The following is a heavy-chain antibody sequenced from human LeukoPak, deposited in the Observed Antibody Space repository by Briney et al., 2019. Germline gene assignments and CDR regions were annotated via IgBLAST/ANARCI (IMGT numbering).Heavy chain of an antibody. CDR2: INSDGSST. CDR1: GFTFSNAW. J-gene: IGHJ4*02. D-gene: IGHD3-22*01. V-gene: IGHV3-74*01. CDR3: ARDPRARYYDSSGYD. Sequence: PGGSLRLSCAASGFTFSNAWMSWVRQAPGKGLVWVSRINSDGSSTSYADSVKGRFTISRDNAKNTLYLQMNSLRAEDTAVYYCARDPRARYYDSSGYDWGQGTLVTVSS.